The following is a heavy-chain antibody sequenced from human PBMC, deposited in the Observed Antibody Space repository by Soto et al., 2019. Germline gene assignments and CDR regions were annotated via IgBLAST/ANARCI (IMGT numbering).Heavy chain of an antibody. Sequence: QVQLVESGGGVVQPGRSLRLSCAASGFTFSSYGMHWVRQAPGKWLAWVAVISYDGSNKYYADSVKGRFTISRDNSKNTLYLQMNRLRAADTAVYYCAKDRFWSGYYKNSQYYYYYGMDVWGQGTTVTVS. CDR1: GFTFSSYG. J-gene: IGHJ6*02. CDR2: ISYDGSNK. D-gene: IGHD3-3*01. CDR3: AKDRFWSGYYKNSQYYYYYGMDV. V-gene: IGHV3-30*18.